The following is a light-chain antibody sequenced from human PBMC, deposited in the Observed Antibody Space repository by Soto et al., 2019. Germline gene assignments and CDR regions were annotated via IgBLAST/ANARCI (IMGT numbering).Light chain of an antibody. CDR3: SSYTGSGTLI. CDR1: SSDVGGYNF. Sequence: HSVLTQPASVSGSPGQSITISCTGTSSDVGGYNFVSWYQQQPGKAPKLMVYEVTNRPSGVSYRFSGSKSGNTASLTISGLQAEDEADYFCSSYTGSGTLIFGGGTKVTVL. V-gene: IGLV2-14*01. J-gene: IGLJ2*01. CDR2: EVT.